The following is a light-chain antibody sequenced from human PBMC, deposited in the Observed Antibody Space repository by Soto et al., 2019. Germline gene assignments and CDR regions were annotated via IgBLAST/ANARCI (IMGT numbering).Light chain of an antibody. V-gene: IGLV2-11*01. J-gene: IGLJ2*01. CDR1: SSDVGGYNY. Sequence: QSALTQPRSVSGSPGKSVTISCTGTSSDVGGYNYVSWYQQHPGKAHKLMIYDVSKRPSGVPDRFSGSKSGNTASLTISGLQAEDEADYYCCSYAGSYTLVFGGGTKLTVL. CDR2: DVS. CDR3: CSYAGSYTLV.